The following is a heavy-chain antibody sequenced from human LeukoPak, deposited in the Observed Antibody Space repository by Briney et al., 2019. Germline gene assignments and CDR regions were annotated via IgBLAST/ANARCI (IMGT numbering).Heavy chain of an antibody. D-gene: IGHD4-11*01. V-gene: IGHV4-59*08. J-gene: IGHJ4*02. CDR1: GGSISNYY. Sequence: SETLSLTCTVSGGSISNYYWSWIRQPPGEGLEWIGYIYYSGSTNYNPSLKSRVTISIDTSKNQFSLNLTSVPAADTAVYYCARGGLGGITAYSNYLFDYWGQGTLVTVSS. CDR3: ARGGLGGITAYSNYLFDY. CDR2: IYYSGST.